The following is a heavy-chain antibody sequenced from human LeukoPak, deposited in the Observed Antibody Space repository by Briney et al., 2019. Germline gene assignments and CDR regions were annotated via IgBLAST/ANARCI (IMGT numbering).Heavy chain of an antibody. V-gene: IGHV3-23*01. Sequence: GGSLRLSCAASGFTFSSYAMSWFRQAPGKGLEWVSAISGSGGSTYYADSVKGRFAISRDNSKNTLYLQMNSLRAEDTAVYYCAKRYCSGGSCYPNYWGQGTLVTVSS. CDR1: GFTFSSYA. CDR3: AKRYCSGGSCYPNY. J-gene: IGHJ4*02. D-gene: IGHD2-15*01. CDR2: ISGSGGST.